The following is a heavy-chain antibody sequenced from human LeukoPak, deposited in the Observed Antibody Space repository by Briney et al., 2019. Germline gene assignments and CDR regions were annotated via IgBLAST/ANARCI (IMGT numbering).Heavy chain of an antibody. CDR3: ARVTVTTSGRYNWFDP. J-gene: IGHJ5*02. CDR1: GGTFSSYA. V-gene: IGHV1-69*04. CDR2: IIPILGIA. D-gene: IGHD4-11*01. Sequence: GASVKVSCKASGGTFSSYAISWVRQAPGQGLEWMGRIIPILGIANYAQKFQGRVTITADKSTSTAYMELSRLRSDDTAVYYCARVTVTTSGRYNWFDPWGQGTLVTVSS.